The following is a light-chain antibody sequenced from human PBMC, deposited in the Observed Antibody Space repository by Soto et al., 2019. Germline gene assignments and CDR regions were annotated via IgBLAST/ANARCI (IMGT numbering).Light chain of an antibody. Sequence: EIVMTQSPATLSVSPGERATLSCRASQSVSSNLAWYQQKPAQAPRLLIYGASTRAPGIPARFSGSGSGTEFTLTVSILQSEDFAVYCCQQYNNWPPWTFGQGTKVEIK. V-gene: IGKV3-15*01. CDR2: GAS. CDR1: QSVSSN. CDR3: QQYNNWPPWT. J-gene: IGKJ1*01.